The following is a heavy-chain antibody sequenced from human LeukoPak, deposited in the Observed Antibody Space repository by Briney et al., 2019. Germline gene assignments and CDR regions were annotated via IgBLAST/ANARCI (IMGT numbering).Heavy chain of an antibody. Sequence: GASVKVSCKASGGTFSSYAISWVRQAPGQGLEWMGRIIPMLGIANYAQKFQGRVTITADKSTSTAYMELSSLRSEDTAVYYCARDQEAVTTDYFYYGMDVWGQGTTLTVSS. CDR3: ARDQEAVTTDYFYYGMDV. V-gene: IGHV1-69*04. D-gene: IGHD4-11*01. J-gene: IGHJ6*02. CDR1: GGTFSSYA. CDR2: IIPMLGIA.